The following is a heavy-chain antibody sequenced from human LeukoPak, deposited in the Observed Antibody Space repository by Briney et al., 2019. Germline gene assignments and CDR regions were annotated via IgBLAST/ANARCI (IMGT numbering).Heavy chain of an antibody. V-gene: IGHV3-21*01. CDR3: ATRRGY. Sequence: GGSLRLSCTISEFIFSSYGIHWVRQAPGKGLEWVSSISSSSSYIYYADSVKGRFTISRDNAKNSLYLQMNSLRAEDTAVYYCATRRGYWGQGTLVTVSS. CDR1: EFIFSSYG. D-gene: IGHD1-14*01. CDR2: ISSSSSYI. J-gene: IGHJ4*02.